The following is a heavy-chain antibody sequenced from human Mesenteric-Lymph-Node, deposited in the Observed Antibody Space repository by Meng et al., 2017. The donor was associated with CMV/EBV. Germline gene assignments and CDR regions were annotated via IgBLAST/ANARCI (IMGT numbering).Heavy chain of an antibody. CDR2: ISSSGSTI. Sequence: GESLKISCAASGFTVSNNYMTWVRQAPGKGLEWVSYISSSGSTIYYADSVKGRFTISRDNAKNSLYLQMNSLRAEDTAVYYCARDLGRPYYYGMDVWGQGTTVTVSS. D-gene: IGHD3-16*01. J-gene: IGHJ6*02. CDR3: ARDLGRPYYYGMDV. CDR1: GFTVSNNY. V-gene: IGHV3-11*04.